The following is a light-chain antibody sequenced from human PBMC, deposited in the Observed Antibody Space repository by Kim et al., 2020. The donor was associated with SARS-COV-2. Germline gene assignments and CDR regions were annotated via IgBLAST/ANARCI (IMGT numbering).Light chain of an antibody. J-gene: IGKJ4*01. V-gene: IGKV3-15*01. Sequence: IVMTQSPATLSVSPGERVTLSCRASQSVKNNLAWYQQRPGQAPRLLIYGASTRATDISGRFSGSGSGTEFTLTIRSLQSEDLAIYYCQQYNDWPLLTFGGGTKLEI. CDR2: GAS. CDR3: QQYNDWPLLT. CDR1: QSVKNN.